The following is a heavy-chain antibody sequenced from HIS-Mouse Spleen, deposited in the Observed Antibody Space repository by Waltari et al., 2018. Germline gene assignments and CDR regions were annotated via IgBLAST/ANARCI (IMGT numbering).Heavy chain of an antibody. CDR1: GFTFSSYG. CDR3: AKDKHHAFDY. CDR2: ISYDGSNK. V-gene: IGHV3-30*18. Sequence: QVQLVESGGGVVQPGRSLRLSCAASGFTFSSYGMHWVRQAPGKGQEWVAVISYDGSNKYYADSVKGRFTISRDNSKNTLYLQMNSLRAEDTAVYYCAKDKHHAFDYWGQGTLVTVSS. J-gene: IGHJ4*02.